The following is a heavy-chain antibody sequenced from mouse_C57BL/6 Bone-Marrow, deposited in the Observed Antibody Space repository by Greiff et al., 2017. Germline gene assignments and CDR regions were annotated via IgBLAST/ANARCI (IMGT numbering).Heavy chain of an antibody. CDR3: ARDDYENAMDY. V-gene: IGHV1-19*01. D-gene: IGHD2-4*01. CDR1: GYTFTDYY. CDR2: INPYNGGT. J-gene: IGHJ4*01. Sequence: EVQLQQSGPVLVKPGASVKMSCKASGYTFTDYYMNWVKQSHGKSLEWIGVINPYNGGTSYNQKFKGKATLTVDKSSSTAYMELNSLTSEDSAVYYCARDDYENAMDYLGQGTSVTVSS.